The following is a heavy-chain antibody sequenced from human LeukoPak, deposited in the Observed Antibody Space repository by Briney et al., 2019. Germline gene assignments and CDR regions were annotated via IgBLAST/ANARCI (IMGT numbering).Heavy chain of an antibody. V-gene: IGHV1-8*03. CDR3: ASMPSYGHWRGENY. D-gene: IGHD5-18*01. CDR1: GYTFTSYD. CDR2: MNPNSGNT. J-gene: IGHJ4*02. Sequence: GASVEVSCKASGYTFTSYDINWVRQATGQGLEWMGWMNPNSGNTGYAQKFQGRVTITRNTSISTAYMELSSLRSEDTAVYYCASMPSYGHWRGENYWGQGTLVTVSS.